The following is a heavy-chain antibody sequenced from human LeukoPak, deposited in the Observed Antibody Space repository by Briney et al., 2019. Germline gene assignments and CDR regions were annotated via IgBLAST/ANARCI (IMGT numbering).Heavy chain of an antibody. V-gene: IGHV4-59*01. D-gene: IGHD6-19*01. CDR1: GGSISSYY. J-gene: IGHJ3*02. CDR3: ARESSGWRAFDI. CDR2: IYYSGST. Sequence: SETLSLTCTVSGGSISSYYWSWIRQPPGKGLEWIGYIYYSGSTNYNPSLKSRVTISVDTSKNQFSLKLSSVTAADTAVYYCARESSGWRAFDIWGQGTMVTGAS.